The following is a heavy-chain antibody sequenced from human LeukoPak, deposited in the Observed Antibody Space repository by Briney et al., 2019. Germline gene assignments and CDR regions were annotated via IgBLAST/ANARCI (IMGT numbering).Heavy chain of an antibody. V-gene: IGHV3-53*05. Sequence: GGSLRLSCAVSGFTVSGNYMSWVRQAPGKGLEWVSLIYSGGTTYYADSVKGRFTISRDNSKNTLYLQMNSLRAEDTAVYYCAKDGIAASGWYADYWGQGTLVTVSS. D-gene: IGHD6-19*01. CDR2: IYSGGTT. CDR1: GFTVSGNY. J-gene: IGHJ4*02. CDR3: AKDGIAASGWYADY.